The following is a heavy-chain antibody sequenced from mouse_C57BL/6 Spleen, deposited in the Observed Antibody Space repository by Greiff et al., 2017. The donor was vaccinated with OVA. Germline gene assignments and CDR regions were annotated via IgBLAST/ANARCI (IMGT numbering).Heavy chain of an antibody. CDR2: ISSGSSTI. Sequence: EVQLQESGGGLVKPGGSLKLSCAASGFTFSDYGMHWVRQAPEKGLEWVAYISSGSSTIYYADTVKGRFTISRDNAKNTLFLQMTSLRSEDTAMYYCARGDNYVGDYWGQGTTLTVSS. V-gene: IGHV5-17*01. D-gene: IGHD1-3*01. CDR3: ARGDNYVGDY. CDR1: GFTFSDYG. J-gene: IGHJ2*01.